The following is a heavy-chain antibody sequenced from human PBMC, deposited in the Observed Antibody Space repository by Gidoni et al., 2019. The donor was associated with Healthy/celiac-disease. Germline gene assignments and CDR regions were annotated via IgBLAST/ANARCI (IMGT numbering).Heavy chain of an antibody. V-gene: IGHV3-30*18. CDR3: AKSDVEVFKTGEDPLYYYYGMDV. CDR2: ISYDGSNK. Sequence: QVQLVESGGGVVQPGRSLRLSCAASGFTFSSYGMHWVRQAPGKGLEWVAVISYDGSNKYYADSVKGRFTISRDKSKNTLYLQMNSLRAEDTAVYYCAKSDVEVFKTGEDPLYYYYGMDVWGQGTTVTVSS. CDR1: GFTFSSYG. J-gene: IGHJ6*02. D-gene: IGHD7-27*01.